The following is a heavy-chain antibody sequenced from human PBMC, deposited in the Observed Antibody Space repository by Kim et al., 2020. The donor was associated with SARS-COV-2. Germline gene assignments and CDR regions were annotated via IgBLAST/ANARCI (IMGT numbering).Heavy chain of an antibody. V-gene: IGHV3-23*01. CDR1: GFTFNNYA. CDR2: ISGSTAST. J-gene: IGHJ4*02. CDR3: AKAGRGYGYSDGPGSRLYYFDY. D-gene: IGHD5-18*01. Sequence: GGSLRLSCAASGFTFNNYAMTWVRQAPGKGLEWVFIISGSTASTYYADSVKGRFTISRDNSKNTLYLQMNSLRAEDTAVYYCAKAGRGYGYSDGPGSRLYYFDYWGQGTLVTVSS.